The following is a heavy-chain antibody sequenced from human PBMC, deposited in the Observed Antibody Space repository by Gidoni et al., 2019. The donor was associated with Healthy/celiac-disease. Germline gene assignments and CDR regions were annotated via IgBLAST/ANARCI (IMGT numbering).Heavy chain of an antibody. CDR2: INPSGGST. Sequence: QVQLVQSGAEVKKPGASVKVSCKASGYTFPSYYMHWVRQAPGQGLEWMGIINPSGGSTSYAQKFQGRVTMTRDTSTSTVYMELSSLRSEDTAVYYCARVGKYYDILTGYSPYYYYGMDVWGQGTTVTVSS. CDR3: ARVGKYYDILTGYSPYYYYGMDV. CDR1: GYTFPSYY. D-gene: IGHD3-9*01. V-gene: IGHV1-46*01. J-gene: IGHJ6*02.